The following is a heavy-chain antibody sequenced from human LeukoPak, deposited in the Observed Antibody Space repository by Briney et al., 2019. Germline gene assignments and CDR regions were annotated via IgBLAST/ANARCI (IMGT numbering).Heavy chain of an antibody. J-gene: IGHJ4*02. CDR2: ISSGSSYI. D-gene: IGHD3-22*01. V-gene: IGHV3-21*01. CDR1: GFTFSSYS. Sequence: GGSLRLPCAASGFTFSSYSMNWVRQAPGKGLEWVSSISSGSSYIYYADSVKGRFTISRDNAKNSLYLQMNSLRAEDTAVYYCARDWGYYDSSGYYYPYYFDYWGQGTLVTVSS. CDR3: ARDWGYYDSSGYYYPYYFDY.